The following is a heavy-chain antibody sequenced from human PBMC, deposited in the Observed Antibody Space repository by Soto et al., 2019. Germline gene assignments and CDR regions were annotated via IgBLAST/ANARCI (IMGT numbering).Heavy chain of an antibody. Sequence: GESLKISCKGSGYSFTSYWIGWVRQMPGKGLEWMGIIYPGDSDTRSSPSFQGQVTISADKSISTAYLQWSSLKASDTAMYYCARHKGSPPPEDTENWFDPWGQGTLVTVSS. CDR3: ARHKGSPPPEDTENWFDP. V-gene: IGHV5-51*01. J-gene: IGHJ5*02. D-gene: IGHD2-15*01. CDR1: GYSFTSYW. CDR2: IYPGDSDT.